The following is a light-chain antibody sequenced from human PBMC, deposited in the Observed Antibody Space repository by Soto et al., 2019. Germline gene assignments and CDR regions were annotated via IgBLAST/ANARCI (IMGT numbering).Light chain of an antibody. CDR2: GAS. CDR1: QSVTSTY. CDR3: QQYGSSSFT. Sequence: IVLTQSPGTLSLSPGERATFSCRASQSVTSTYLAWYQVRPGQAPRLLIYGASSRATGIPDRFSASGSGHDFTLTISRLEPEDFALYYCQQYGSSSFTFGQGT. J-gene: IGKJ2*01. V-gene: IGKV3-20*01.